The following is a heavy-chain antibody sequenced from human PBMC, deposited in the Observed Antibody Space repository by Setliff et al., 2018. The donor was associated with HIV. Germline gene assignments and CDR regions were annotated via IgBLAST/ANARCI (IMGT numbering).Heavy chain of an antibody. Sequence: PGGSLRLSCTASGFTFGDYAMSWVRPAPGKGLEWVGFIRSKAYGGTTEYAASVKGRFTISRDDSRSIAYLQMNSLKTEDTAVYYCGFRFGVVIHDYYYYCGMDVWGQGTTVTVSS. CDR3: GFRFGVVIHDYYYYCGMDV. J-gene: IGHJ6*02. D-gene: IGHD3-3*01. CDR2: IRSKAYGGTT. V-gene: IGHV3-49*04. CDR1: GFTFGDYA.